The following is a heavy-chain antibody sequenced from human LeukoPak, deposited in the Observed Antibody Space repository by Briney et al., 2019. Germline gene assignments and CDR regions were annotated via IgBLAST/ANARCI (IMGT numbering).Heavy chain of an antibody. Sequence: GGTLRLSCAASGFTFSTYGMNWVRQAPGKGLEWVSAISGSGGNTYYADSVKGRFTISRDNSKNTVYLQMNSLRAEDTAVYYCAKDTGGSYYGLDYWGQGTLVTVSS. CDR3: AKDTGGSYYGLDY. D-gene: IGHD1-26*01. CDR2: ISGSGGNT. CDR1: GFTFSTYG. J-gene: IGHJ4*02. V-gene: IGHV3-23*01.